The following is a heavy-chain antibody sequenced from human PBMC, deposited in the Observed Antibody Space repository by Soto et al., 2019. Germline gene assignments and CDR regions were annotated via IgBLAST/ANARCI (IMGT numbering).Heavy chain of an antibody. CDR1: GFTFDDYA. J-gene: IGHJ3*02. Sequence: EVQLVESGGGLVQPGRSLRLSCAASGFTFDDYAMHWVRQAPGKGLEWVSGISWNSGGIGYADSVKGRFTISRDNAKNSLYLQMNSLRAEDTALYYCAKVLGYCSGGSCYPGAFDIWGQGTMVTVSS. D-gene: IGHD2-15*01. CDR2: ISWNSGGI. V-gene: IGHV3-9*01. CDR3: AKVLGYCSGGSCYPGAFDI.